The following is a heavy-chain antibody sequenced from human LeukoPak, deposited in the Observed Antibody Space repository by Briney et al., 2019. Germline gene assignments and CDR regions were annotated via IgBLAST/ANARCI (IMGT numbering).Heavy chain of an antibody. J-gene: IGHJ3*02. Sequence: ASVKVSCKVSGYTLTELSMHWVRQAPGKGLEWMGGFDPEDGETIYAQKFQGRVTMTEDTSTDTAYMELSSLRSEDTAVYYCATAYSRRVVVIATLDIWGQGTMVTVSS. CDR3: ATAYSRRVVVIATLDI. D-gene: IGHD3-22*01. CDR1: GYTLTELS. CDR2: FDPEDGET. V-gene: IGHV1-24*01.